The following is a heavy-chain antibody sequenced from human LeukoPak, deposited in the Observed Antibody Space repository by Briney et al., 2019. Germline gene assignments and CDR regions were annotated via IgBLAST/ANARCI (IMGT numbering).Heavy chain of an antibody. CDR2: ISYHGTNT. J-gene: IGHJ4*02. CDR1: GFDFRSYA. Sequence: PGGSLRLSCAASGFDFRSYAMHWVRQAPGKGLEWVSLISYHGTNTYYADSVKGRFTVSRDNSKNTVLLQMTSLRVEDTAVYYCARDGANTYGRAFDFWGQGMQVTVSS. V-gene: IGHV3-30*04. CDR3: ARDGANTYGRAFDF. D-gene: IGHD5-18*01.